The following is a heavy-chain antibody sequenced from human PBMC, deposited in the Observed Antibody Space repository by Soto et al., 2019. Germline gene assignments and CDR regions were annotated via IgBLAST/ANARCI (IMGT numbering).Heavy chain of an antibody. V-gene: IGHV4-59*01. J-gene: IGHJ5*01. D-gene: IGHD2-21*01. CDR1: GGSISSYY. CDR3: ASTYFVVGTDRYLHWF. Sequence: PSETLSLTCTVSGGSISSYYWSWIRQPPGKGLEWIGYIYYSGTTNYNPSLESRVTISVDTSKNQFSLKLSSVTAADTAVYYCASTYFVVGTDRYLHWF. CDR2: IYYSGTT.